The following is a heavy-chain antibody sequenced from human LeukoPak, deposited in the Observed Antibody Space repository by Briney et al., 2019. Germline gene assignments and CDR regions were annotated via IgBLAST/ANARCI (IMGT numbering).Heavy chain of an antibody. CDR2: INAGNGNT. CDR1: GYTFTSYA. Sequence: ASVKVSCKSSGYTFTSYAMHWVRQAPGQRLEWMGWINAGNGNTKYSQKFQGRVTMTEDTSTDTAYMELSSLRSEDTAVYYCATTYYDSSGYPEYFQHWGQGTLVTVSS. D-gene: IGHD3-22*01. V-gene: IGHV1-3*01. J-gene: IGHJ1*01. CDR3: ATTYYDSSGYPEYFQH.